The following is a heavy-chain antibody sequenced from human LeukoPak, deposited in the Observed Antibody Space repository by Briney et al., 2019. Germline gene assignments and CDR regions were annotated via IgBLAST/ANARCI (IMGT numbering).Heavy chain of an antibody. D-gene: IGHD6-13*01. J-gene: IGHJ4*02. CDR2: VSGSGGTT. CDR1: GFTFSSSA. Sequence: PGGSLRLSCAASGFTFSSSAMNWVRQAPGKGLEWVSTVSGSGGTTHYAESVKGRFTISRDNSKNTLYLQMNSLRAEDTAVYYCAKTRPLDSSSWSHGDYWGQGTLVTVSS. CDR3: AKTRPLDSSSWSHGDY. V-gene: IGHV3-23*01.